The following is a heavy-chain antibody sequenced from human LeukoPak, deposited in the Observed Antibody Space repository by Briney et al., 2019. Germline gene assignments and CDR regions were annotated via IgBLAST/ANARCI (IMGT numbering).Heavy chain of an antibody. CDR2: ISASGGST. V-gene: IGHV3-23*01. J-gene: IGHJ4*02. D-gene: IGHD3-22*01. CDR1: GFTFNGYA. Sequence: GGSLRLSCAASGFTFNGYAMSWVRQAPGKELEWVSAISASGGSTYYADSVKGRFTISRDNSKNTLYLQMNSMRAEDTAVYYCAKAYDTSGYFPFDYLGQGTLVTVSS. CDR3: AKAYDTSGYFPFDY.